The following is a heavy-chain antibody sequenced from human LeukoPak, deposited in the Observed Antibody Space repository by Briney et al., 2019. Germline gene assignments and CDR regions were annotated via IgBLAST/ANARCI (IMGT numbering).Heavy chain of an antibody. J-gene: IGHJ3*02. CDR3: ARYYDSSGYYPDAFDI. Sequence: PSETLSLTCTVSGGSISSYYWSWIRQPAGKGLEWIGRIYTSGSTNYNPSLKSRVTISVDTSKNQFSLKLSSVTAADTAVYYCARYYDSSGYYPDAFDIWGQGTMVTVSS. CDR1: GGSISSYY. CDR2: IYTSGST. V-gene: IGHV4-4*07. D-gene: IGHD3-22*01.